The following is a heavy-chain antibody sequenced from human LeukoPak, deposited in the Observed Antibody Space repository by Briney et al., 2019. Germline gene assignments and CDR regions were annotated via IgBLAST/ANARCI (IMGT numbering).Heavy chain of an antibody. CDR1: GGVFTTYA. J-gene: IGHJ4*02. CDR3: ARGQVRERLDY. Sequence: GASVKVSCKASGGVFTTYAISWVRQAPGQGLEWMGWISAYNGNTNYAQKLQGRVTITADKSTSTAYMELSSLRSEDTAVYYCARGQVRERLDYWGQGTLVTVSS. V-gene: IGHV1-18*01. D-gene: IGHD1-1*01. CDR2: ISAYNGNT.